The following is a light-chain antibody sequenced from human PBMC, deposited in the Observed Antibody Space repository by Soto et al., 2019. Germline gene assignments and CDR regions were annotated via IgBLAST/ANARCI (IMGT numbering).Light chain of an antibody. CDR3: QQYGSSAWT. Sequence: EIVLTQSPGTLSLSPGERATLSCRASQSVSSSYLAWYQQKPGQAPRLLIYGASSRATGIPDRFSGSGSGTDFTLTIRRLEPEDFAVYYCQQYGSSAWTFGQGTKLEIK. CDR1: QSVSSSY. J-gene: IGKJ2*02. V-gene: IGKV3-20*01. CDR2: GAS.